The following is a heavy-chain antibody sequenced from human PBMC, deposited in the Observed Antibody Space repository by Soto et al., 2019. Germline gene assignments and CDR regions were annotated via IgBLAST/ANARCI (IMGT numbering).Heavy chain of an antibody. CDR3: ARVAVAARPRWYNWFDP. D-gene: IGHD2-15*01. Sequence: QEQLVQSGAEVKKPGASVKVSCKTSGYTFTDYDINWVRQATGQGLEWIGWMNPNSGETGDAQKFQGRVTMTRSASLSTASLELSSLRSEDTAVYYCARVAVAARPRWYNWFDPWGQGTLVTDSS. V-gene: IGHV1-8*01. CDR2: MNPNSGET. CDR1: GYTFTDYD. J-gene: IGHJ5*02.